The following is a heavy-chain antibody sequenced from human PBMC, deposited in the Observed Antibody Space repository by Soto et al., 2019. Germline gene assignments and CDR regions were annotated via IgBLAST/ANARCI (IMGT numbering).Heavy chain of an antibody. CDR1: GYSFTSYW. D-gene: IGHD4-4*01. J-gene: IGHJ5*02. Sequence: GESVKISCNGSGYSFTSYWIGWVRQMPGKGLEWMGIIYPGDSDTRYSPSFQGQVTISADKSISTAYLQWGSLKASDTAMYYCAVTTENWFDPWGQGTLVTVSS. V-gene: IGHV5-51*01. CDR3: AVTTENWFDP. CDR2: IYPGDSDT.